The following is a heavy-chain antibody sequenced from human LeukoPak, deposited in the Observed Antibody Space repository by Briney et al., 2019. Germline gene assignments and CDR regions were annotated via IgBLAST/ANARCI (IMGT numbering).Heavy chain of an antibody. D-gene: IGHD4-17*01. J-gene: IGHJ4*02. CDR1: GFTFSAYA. Sequence: GGSLRLSCEASGFTFSAYAMTWVRQAPGKGLEWVSYISHSSSYTNYADSVKGRFTISRDNAKNSLYLQMNSLRAEDTAVYYCARPRTYGDEYFFDYWGQGILVTVSS. V-gene: IGHV3-11*03. CDR3: ARPRTYGDEYFFDY. CDR2: ISHSSSYT.